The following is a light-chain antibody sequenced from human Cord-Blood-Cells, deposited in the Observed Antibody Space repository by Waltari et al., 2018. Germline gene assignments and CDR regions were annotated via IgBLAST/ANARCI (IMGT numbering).Light chain of an antibody. J-gene: IGLJ1*01. V-gene: IGLV2-14*01. CDR1: SSDVGGYNH. Sequence: QSALTQPASVSGSPGQSLTISCTGTSSDVGGYNHVSWYQQHPGKAPKHMIYDVSNRPSGVSNRFSGSKSGNTASLTISGLQAEDEADYYCSSYTSSSTYVFGTGTKVTVL. CDR3: SSYTSSSTYV. CDR2: DVS.